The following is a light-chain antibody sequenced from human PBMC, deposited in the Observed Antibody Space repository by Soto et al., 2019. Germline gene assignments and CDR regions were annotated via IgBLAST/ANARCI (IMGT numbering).Light chain of an antibody. CDR1: QSLLHRNGYNY. CDR3: MQALQTPWT. CDR2: LGS. Sequence: DIVMTQSPLSLPVTPGEPASISCRSSQSLLHRNGYNYLDWYLQKPGQSPQLLIYLGSNRASGVPDRFSGSGSGTDFTLKISRVEAVDVGVYYCMQALQTPWTFGQGTKVEIK. J-gene: IGKJ1*01. V-gene: IGKV2-28*01.